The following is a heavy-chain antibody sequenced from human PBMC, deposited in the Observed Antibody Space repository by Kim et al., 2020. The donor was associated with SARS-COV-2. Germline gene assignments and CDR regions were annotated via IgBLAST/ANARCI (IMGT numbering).Heavy chain of an antibody. Sequence: GRFTISRDNSKNTLYLQMNSLRAEDTAVYYCARVAAAAGRGYYYYGMDVWGQGTTVTVSS. CDR3: ARVAAAAGRGYYYYGMDV. V-gene: IGHV3-30*07. D-gene: IGHD6-13*01. J-gene: IGHJ6*02.